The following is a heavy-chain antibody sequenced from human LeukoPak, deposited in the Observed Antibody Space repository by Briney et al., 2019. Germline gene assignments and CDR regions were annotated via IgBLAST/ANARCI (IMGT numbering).Heavy chain of an antibody. Sequence: SETLSLTCTVSGGSISSSSYYWGWIRQPPGKGLEWIGSIYYSGSTYYNPSLKSRVTISVDTSKNQFSLKLSSVTAADTAGYYCARRRSSSLFDYWGQGTLVTVSS. J-gene: IGHJ4*02. V-gene: IGHV4-39*01. CDR3: ARRRSSSLFDY. D-gene: IGHD6-13*01. CDR1: GGSISSSSYY. CDR2: IYYSGST.